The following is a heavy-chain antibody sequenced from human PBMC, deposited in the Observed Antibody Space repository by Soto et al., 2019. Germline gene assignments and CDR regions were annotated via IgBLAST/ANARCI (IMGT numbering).Heavy chain of an antibody. CDR3: ARDHLILPAHDFFYGSDV. D-gene: IGHD2-21*02. CDR1: GFTFSMYS. CDR2: IPQDGVDG. Sequence: PGGSLRLSCEVSGFTFSMYSMSWVRQSPGKGLEWVAKIPQDGVDGHYADSVKGRFTISRDNGKNSLYLQLNNLRAEDTAVYYCARDHLILPAHDFFYGSDVWGRGATVTDSS. V-gene: IGHV3-7*03. J-gene: IGHJ6*02.